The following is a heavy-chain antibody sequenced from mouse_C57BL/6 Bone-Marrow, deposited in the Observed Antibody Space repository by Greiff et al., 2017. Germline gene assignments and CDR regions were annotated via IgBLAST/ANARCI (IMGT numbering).Heavy chain of an antibody. J-gene: IGHJ4*01. V-gene: IGHV5-6*01. D-gene: IGHD1-3*01. CDR3: ARIKAVLVPMDD. CDR1: GFTFSSYG. CDR2: ISSGGSYT. Sequence: EVQGVESGGDLVKPGGSLKLSCAASGFTFSSYGMSWVRQTPDKRLEWVATISSGGSYTYYPDSVKGRFTITSDNAKNTLDLQMSSLKSEDKAMYYCARIKAVLVPMDDWGQGTSVTVSS.